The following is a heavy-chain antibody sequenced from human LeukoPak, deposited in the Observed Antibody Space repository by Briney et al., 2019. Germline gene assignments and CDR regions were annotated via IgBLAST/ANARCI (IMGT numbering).Heavy chain of an antibody. J-gene: IGHJ3*02. CDR1: GGSFSGYY. CDR2: INHSGST. Sequence: PSETLSLTCAVYGGSFSGYYWSWIRQPPGKGLEWIGEINHSGSTNYNPSLKSRVTISVDTSKNQFSLKLSSVTAADTAVYYCARLPSSSWYLVGAFDIWGQGTMVTVSS. D-gene: IGHD6-13*01. CDR3: ARLPSSSWYLVGAFDI. V-gene: IGHV4-34*01.